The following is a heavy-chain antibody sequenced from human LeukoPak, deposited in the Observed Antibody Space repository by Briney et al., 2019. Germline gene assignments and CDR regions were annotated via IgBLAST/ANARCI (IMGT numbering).Heavy chain of an antibody. J-gene: IGHJ4*02. CDR2: IYYSGST. Sequence: PSETLSLTCTVSGGSISSYYWSWIRQPPGKGLEWIGYIYYSGSTNYNPSLKSRVTISVDTSKNQFSLKLSSVTAEDTAVYYCARASTIGGDFDYWGQGTLVTVSS. CDR1: GGSISSYY. D-gene: IGHD2-21*01. CDR3: ARASTIGGDFDY. V-gene: IGHV4-59*01.